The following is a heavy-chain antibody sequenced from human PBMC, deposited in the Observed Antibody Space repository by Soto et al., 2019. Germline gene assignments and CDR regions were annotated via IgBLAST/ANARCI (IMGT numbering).Heavy chain of an antibody. CDR2: ISGFNGQT. J-gene: IGHJ4*02. D-gene: IGHD3-10*01. Sequence: SVKVSCKASGNTFASHGFSWVRQAPGQGLEWMGWISGFNGQTNYALKYQGRVTLTTDTSTSTAYMELRSLRSDGTGVYFCARVEPRGVAVVRDYWGQGTLVTVSS. V-gene: IGHV1-18*01. CDR1: GNTFASHG. CDR3: ARVEPRGVAVVRDY.